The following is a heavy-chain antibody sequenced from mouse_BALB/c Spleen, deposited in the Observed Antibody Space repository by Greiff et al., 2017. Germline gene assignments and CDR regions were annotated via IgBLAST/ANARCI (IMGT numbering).Heavy chain of an antibody. CDR3: ARALRSHWYFDV. V-gene: IGHV2-9*02. J-gene: IGHJ1*01. Sequence: VQRVESGPGLVAPSQSLSITCTVSGFSLTSYGVHWVRQPPGKGLEWLGVIWAGGSTNYNSALMSRLSISKDNSKSQVFLKMNSLQTDDTAMYYCARALRSHWYFDVWGAGTTVTVSS. D-gene: IGHD1-1*01. CDR2: IWAGGST. CDR1: GFSLTSYG.